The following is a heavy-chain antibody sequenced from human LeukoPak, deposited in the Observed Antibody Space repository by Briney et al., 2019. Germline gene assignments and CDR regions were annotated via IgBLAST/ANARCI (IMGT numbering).Heavy chain of an antibody. V-gene: IGHV1-18*01. CDR1: GYIFSTYG. Sequence: GASVKVSCKASGYIFSTYGISWVRQAPGQGLEWMGCISGYNGNTNYAQKLQGRVPMTTDTSTSTAYMELRSLRSDDTAVYYCARRRSEEFDFDCWGQGTLVTVSS. CDR2: ISGYNGNT. CDR3: ARRRSEEFDFDC. J-gene: IGHJ4*02. D-gene: IGHD6-19*01.